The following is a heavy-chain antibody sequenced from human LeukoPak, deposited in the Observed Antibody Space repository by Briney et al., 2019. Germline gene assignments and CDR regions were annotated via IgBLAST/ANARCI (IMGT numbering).Heavy chain of an antibody. V-gene: IGHV3-23*01. CDR3: AKDLGYCSGGSCYEGHYFDY. CDR2: ISGSSGST. CDR1: GFTFSSYS. J-gene: IGHJ4*02. D-gene: IGHD2-15*01. Sequence: PGGSLRLSCSASGFTFSSYSMNCFRQAPGKGLECVSAISGSSGSTYYADSVKGRFTISRDNSKNTLYLQKNSLRAEDTAVYYCAKDLGYCSGGSCYEGHYFDYWGQGTLVTVSS.